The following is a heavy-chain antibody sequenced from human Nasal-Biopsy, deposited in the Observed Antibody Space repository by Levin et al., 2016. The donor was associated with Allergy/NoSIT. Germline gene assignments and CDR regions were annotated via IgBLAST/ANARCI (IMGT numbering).Heavy chain of an antibody. CDR1: GYTFTNYW. D-gene: IGHD6-6*01. J-gene: IGHJ6*02. CDR2: VDPRDSQT. Sequence: GGSLRLSCKGSGYTFTNYWIGWVRQMPGKGLEWMGSVDPRDSQTTYSPSFQGQVTISVDKSITSTYLQWSSLKASDNALYYCVRQGPETYSASSFYYYAFDVWGQGTSVTVSS. V-gene: IGHV5-51*01. CDR3: VRQGPETYSASSFYYYAFDV.